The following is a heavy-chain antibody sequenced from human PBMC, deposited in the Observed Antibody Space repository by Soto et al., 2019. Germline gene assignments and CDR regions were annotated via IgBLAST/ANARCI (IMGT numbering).Heavy chain of an antibody. V-gene: IGHV4-30-4*01. CDR1: GGSISSGDYY. D-gene: IGHD3-3*01. CDR2: IYYSGST. CDR3: ARAVGDYDFWSGYPNYYYGMDV. J-gene: IGHJ6*02. Sequence: SETLSLTCTVSGGSISSGDYYWSWIRQPPGKGLEWIGYIYYSGSTYYNPSLKSRVTISVDTSKNQFSLKLSSVTAADTAVYYCARAVGDYDFWSGYPNYYYGMDVWGQGTTVTVSS.